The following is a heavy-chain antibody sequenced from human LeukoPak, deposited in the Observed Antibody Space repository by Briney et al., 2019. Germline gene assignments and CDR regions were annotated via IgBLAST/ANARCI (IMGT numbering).Heavy chain of an antibody. CDR2: ISAYNGNT. V-gene: IGHV1-18*01. CDR3: AREKDPDPFWSPAGSYYYYMDV. D-gene: IGHD3-3*01. Sequence: ASVKVSCKASGYTFTSYGISWVRQAPGQGLEWMGWISAYNGNTNYAQKLQGRVTMTTDTSTSTAYMELRSLRSDDTAVYYCAREKDPDPFWSPAGSYYYYMDVWGKGTTVTVSS. J-gene: IGHJ6*03. CDR1: GYTFTSYG.